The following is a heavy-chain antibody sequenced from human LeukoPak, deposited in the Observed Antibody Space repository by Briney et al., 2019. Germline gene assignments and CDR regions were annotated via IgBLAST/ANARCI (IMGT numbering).Heavy chain of an antibody. CDR2: ISGSGGST. V-gene: IGHV3-23*01. Sequence: PGGSLRLSCAASGFTFSSYAMSWVRQAPGKGLEWVSAISGSGGSTYYADSVKGRFTISRDNSKNTLYLQMNSLRAEDTAVYYCARDMGIWRSGPGGYWGQGTLVTVSS. J-gene: IGHJ4*02. CDR3: ARDMGIWRSGPGGY. D-gene: IGHD7-27*01. CDR1: GFTFSSYA.